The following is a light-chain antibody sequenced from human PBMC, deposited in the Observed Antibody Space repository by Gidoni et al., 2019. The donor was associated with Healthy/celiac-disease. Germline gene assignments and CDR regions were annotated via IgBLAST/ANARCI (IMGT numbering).Light chain of an antibody. V-gene: IGKV4-1*01. CDR1: QSVLYSSNHKNY. CDR3: QQYYSTPLT. J-gene: IGKJ4*01. CDR2: WAS. Sequence: DIVMTQSPDSLAVSLGARATINCKSSQSVLYSSNHKNYLAWYQQKPGQPPKLLIYWASTREAGVPDRFSGSGSGTDFTLTISSLQAEDVAVYYCQQYYSTPLTFGGGTKVEIK.